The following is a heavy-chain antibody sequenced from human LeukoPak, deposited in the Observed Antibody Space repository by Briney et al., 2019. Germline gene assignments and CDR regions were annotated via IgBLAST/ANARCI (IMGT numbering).Heavy chain of an antibody. Sequence: SETLSLTCTVSGGSISSYYWSWIRQPPRKGLEWVRYIYYSGSTNYNPSLKSRVTISVDTSKNQFSLKLSSVTAADTAVYYCARHPWIQLWSGGFDYWGQGTLVTVSS. D-gene: IGHD5-18*01. CDR2: IYYSGST. CDR1: GGSISSYY. V-gene: IGHV4-59*08. CDR3: ARHPWIQLWSGGFDY. J-gene: IGHJ4*02.